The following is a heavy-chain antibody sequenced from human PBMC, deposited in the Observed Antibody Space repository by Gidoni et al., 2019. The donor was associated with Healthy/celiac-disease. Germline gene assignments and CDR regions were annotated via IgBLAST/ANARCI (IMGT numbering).Heavy chain of an antibody. CDR3: ARASSGWYFEVQH. J-gene: IGHJ1*01. D-gene: IGHD6-19*01. V-gene: IGHV1-3*01. CDR1: GYTFTSYA. Sequence: QVQLVQSGAEGKKPGASVEGSCQASGYTFTSYAMHWVRQAPGQRLEWMGWINAGNGNTKYSQKFQGRVTITRDTSASTAYMELSSLRSEDTAVYYCARASSGWYFEVQHWGQGTLVTVSS. CDR2: INAGNGNT.